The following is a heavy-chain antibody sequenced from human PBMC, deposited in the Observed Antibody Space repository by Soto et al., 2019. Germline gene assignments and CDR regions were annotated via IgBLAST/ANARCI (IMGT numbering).Heavy chain of an antibody. D-gene: IGHD5-12*01. J-gene: IGHJ3*02. CDR2: FYYSGST. CDR1: GGSISSGDYY. V-gene: IGHV4-30-4*01. CDR3: AREYSGYDSFYGDAFDI. Sequence: QVQLQESGPGLVKPSQTLSLPCTVSGGSISSGDYYWSWIRQPPGKGLEWIVYFYYSGSTHYNPSLKSRVTISVATSKNQFSLKLSSVTAADTAVYYCAREYSGYDSFYGDAFDIWGQGTMVTVSS.